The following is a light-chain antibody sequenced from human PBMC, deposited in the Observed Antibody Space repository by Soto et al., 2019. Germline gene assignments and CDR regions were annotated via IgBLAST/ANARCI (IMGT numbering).Light chain of an antibody. Sequence: IVLTQSPGTLSLSPGERATLSCRASQTVSNNFLAWYQEKHGRGPRLLIDGASTRATGIPDRFSGSGSGTDFTLTISRLDPEDFAVYYCRQYGRSLEFAVGGGTKVEIK. CDR3: RQYGRSLEFA. CDR2: GAS. V-gene: IGKV3-20*01. CDR1: QTVSNNF. J-gene: IGKJ4*01.